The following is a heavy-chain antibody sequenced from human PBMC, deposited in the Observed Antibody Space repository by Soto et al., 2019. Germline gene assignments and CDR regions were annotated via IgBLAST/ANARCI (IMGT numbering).Heavy chain of an antibody. CDR1: GLAFSSYW. V-gene: IGHV3-74*01. J-gene: IGHJ4*02. CDR2: INADGSTT. CDR3: ARDRGWSLLDY. Sequence: PGGSLGLSCAASGLAFSSYWMYWVGQAPGKGLVWVSRINADGSTTNYADPVKGRFTISRDNAKNTLYLQMNSLRAEDTAVYYCARDRGWSLLDYWGQGTLVTVSS. D-gene: IGHD6-19*01.